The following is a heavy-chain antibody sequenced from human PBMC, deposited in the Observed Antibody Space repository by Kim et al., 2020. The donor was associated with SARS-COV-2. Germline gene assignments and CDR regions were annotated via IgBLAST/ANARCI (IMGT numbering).Heavy chain of an antibody. CDR3: ARDPVWFGELYDSRGVVE. Sequence: GGSLRLSCAASGFTFSSYSMNWVRQAPGKGLEWVSSISSSSSYIYYADSVKGRFTISRDNAKNSLYLQMNSLRAEDTAVYYCARDPVWFGELYDSRGVVEWGQGTLVTVSS. D-gene: IGHD3-10*01. CDR1: GFTFSSYS. J-gene: IGHJ4*02. CDR2: ISSSSSYI. V-gene: IGHV3-21*01.